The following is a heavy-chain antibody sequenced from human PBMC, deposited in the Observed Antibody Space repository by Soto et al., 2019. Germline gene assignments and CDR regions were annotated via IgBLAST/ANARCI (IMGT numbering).Heavy chain of an antibody. J-gene: IGHJ6*02. Sequence: SETLSLTCTVSGGSISSYYWSWIRQLPGKGLEWIGYIYYSGSTNYNPSLKSRVTISVDTSKNQFSLKLSSVTAADTAVYYCARDQPSSSWYRGHGKDVWGQGTTVTVSS. CDR2: IYYSGST. CDR1: GGSISSYY. CDR3: ARDQPSSSWYRGHGKDV. D-gene: IGHD6-13*01. V-gene: IGHV4-59*01.